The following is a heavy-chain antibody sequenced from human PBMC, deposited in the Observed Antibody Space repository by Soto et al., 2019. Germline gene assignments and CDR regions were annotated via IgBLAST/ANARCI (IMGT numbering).Heavy chain of an antibody. J-gene: IGHJ4*02. CDR3: AADPGYYYYSSGYYSPLH. V-gene: IGHV1-58*01. CDR2: IVVGSDNR. CDR1: GFTFSSSA. D-gene: IGHD3-22*01. Sequence: SVKVSCKSSGFTFSSSAVQWVRQARGQRLEWIGWIVVGSDNRNYAQKFQERVTITRDMSTSTAYMELRSLRSEDTAVYYCAADPGYYYYSSGYYSPLHWGQGTLVTVSS.